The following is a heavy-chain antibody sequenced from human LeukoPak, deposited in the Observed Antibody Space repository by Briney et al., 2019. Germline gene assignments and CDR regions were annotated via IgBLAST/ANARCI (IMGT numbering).Heavy chain of an antibody. CDR2: ISYDGSNK. CDR1: GFTFNNYG. J-gene: IGHJ4*02. Sequence: GGSLRLSCAASGFTFNNYGMHWVRQAPGKGLEWVAVISYDGSNKYYADSVKGRFTISRDNSKNTLYLQLTSLRVDDTAIYYCAKVATWTYFDSWGQGTLVTVSS. CDR3: AKVATWTYFDS. V-gene: IGHV3-30*18. D-gene: IGHD3/OR15-3a*01.